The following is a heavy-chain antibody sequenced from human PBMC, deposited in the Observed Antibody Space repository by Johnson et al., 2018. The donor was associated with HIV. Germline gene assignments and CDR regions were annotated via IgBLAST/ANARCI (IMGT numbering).Heavy chain of an antibody. Sequence: QLVESGGGVVQPGGSLRLSCAASGFTVSSNYMSWVRQAPGKGLEWVSVIYSGGSTYYAAPVKGRVTISRDNAKNSLYLQMNSLRAEDTALYYCARSLGSQPLRGAFDIWGQGTMVTVSS. J-gene: IGHJ3*02. D-gene: IGHD1-26*01. V-gene: IGHV3-66*01. CDR2: IYSGGST. CDR1: GFTVSSNY. CDR3: ARSLGSQPLRGAFDI.